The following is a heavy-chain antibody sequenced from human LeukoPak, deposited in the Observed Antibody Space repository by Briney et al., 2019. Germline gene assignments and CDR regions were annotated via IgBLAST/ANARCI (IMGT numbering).Heavy chain of an antibody. J-gene: IGHJ6*02. D-gene: IGHD6-19*01. CDR1: GGSFSGYY. CDR3: ARGGGWNYYYYYGMDV. Sequence: SETLSLTCAVYGGSFSGYYWSWIRQPPGKGLEWIGEINHSGSTNYNPSLKSRVTISVDTSKNQFSLKLSSVTAADTAVYYCARGGGWNYYYYYGMDVWGQGTTVTVSS. CDR2: INHSGST. V-gene: IGHV4-34*01.